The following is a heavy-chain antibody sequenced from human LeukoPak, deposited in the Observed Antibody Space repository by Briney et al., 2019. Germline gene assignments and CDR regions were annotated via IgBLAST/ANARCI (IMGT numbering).Heavy chain of an antibody. CDR3: ARVHGELRFDN. CDR2: IYYSGST. V-gene: IGHV4-59*01. J-gene: IGHJ4*02. D-gene: IGHD1-26*01. CDR1: GGSISRCY. Sequence: SETLSLTCTVSGGSISRCYWSWIRQPPGKGLEWIGYIYYSGSTNYNPSLKSRVTISVDTSKNQFSLKLSSVTAADTAVYYCARVHGELRFDNWGQGTLVTVSS.